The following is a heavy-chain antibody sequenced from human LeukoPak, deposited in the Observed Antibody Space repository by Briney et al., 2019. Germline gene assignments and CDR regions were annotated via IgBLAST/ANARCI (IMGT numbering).Heavy chain of an antibody. Sequence: PGGSLRLSCAASGFTFSDYYMSWIRQAPGKGLEWVSYISSSGSTIYYADSVKGRFTISRDNAKNSLYLQMNSLRAEDTAAYYCARELYSYGYGPTAFDYWGQGTLVTVSS. CDR2: ISSSGSTI. CDR3: ARELYSYGYGPTAFDY. D-gene: IGHD5-18*01. J-gene: IGHJ4*02. V-gene: IGHV3-11*01. CDR1: GFTFSDYY.